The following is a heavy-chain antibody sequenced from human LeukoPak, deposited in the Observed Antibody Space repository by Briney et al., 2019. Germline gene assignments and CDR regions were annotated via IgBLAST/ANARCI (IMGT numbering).Heavy chain of an antibody. J-gene: IGHJ4*02. CDR3: ARDLAPGITMVRGSLSSYPRGD. Sequence: GRSLRLSCAASGFTFSSYAMHWVRQAPGKGLEWVAVISYDVSNKYYADSVKGRFTISRDNSKNTLYLQMNSLRAEDTAVYYCARDLAPGITMVRGSLSSYPRGDWGQGTLVTVSS. D-gene: IGHD3-10*01. CDR1: GFTFSSYA. V-gene: IGHV3-30*04. CDR2: ISYDVSNK.